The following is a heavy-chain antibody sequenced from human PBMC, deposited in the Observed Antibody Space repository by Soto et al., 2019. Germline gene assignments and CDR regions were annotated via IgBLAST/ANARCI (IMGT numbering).Heavy chain of an antibody. CDR3: AKVLTGYLDY. J-gene: IGHJ4*02. CDR1: GFTFSSYG. D-gene: IGHD7-27*01. Sequence: QVQLVESGGGVVQPGRSLRLSCAASGFTFSSYGMNWVRQAPGKGLEWVAVISYDENNKYYADSVKGRFTISRDNSKNTLYLQINSLRAEDTAVYYCAKVLTGYLDYWGQGTLVTVSS. V-gene: IGHV3-30*18. CDR2: ISYDENNK.